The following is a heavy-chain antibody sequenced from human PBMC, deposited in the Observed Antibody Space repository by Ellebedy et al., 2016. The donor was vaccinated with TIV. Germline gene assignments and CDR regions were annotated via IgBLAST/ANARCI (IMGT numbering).Heavy chain of an antibody. CDR3: ARAGVAGTYYYYGMDV. J-gene: IGHJ6*02. Sequence: MPSETLSLTCTVSGGSISSYYWSWIRQPPGKGLEWIGYIYYSGSTNYNPSLKSRVTISVDTSKNQFSLKLSSVTAADTAVYYCARAGVAGTYYYYGMDVWGQGTTVTVSS. CDR2: IYYSGST. V-gene: IGHV4-59*12. CDR1: GGSISSYY. D-gene: IGHD6-19*01.